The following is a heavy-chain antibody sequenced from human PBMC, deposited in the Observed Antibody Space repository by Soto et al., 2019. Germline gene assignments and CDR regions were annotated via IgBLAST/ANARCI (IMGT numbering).Heavy chain of an antibody. J-gene: IGHJ4*02. CDR1: GGSISSSSYY. V-gene: IGHV4-39*01. Sequence: SETLSLTCTVSGGSISSSSYYWGWIRQPPGKGLEWIGSIYYSGSTYYNPSLKSRVTISVETSKNQFSLKLSSVTAADTAVYYCARPPPGYSSSVYYFDYWGQGTLVTVSS. D-gene: IGHD6-6*01. CDR2: IYYSGST. CDR3: ARPPPGYSSSVYYFDY.